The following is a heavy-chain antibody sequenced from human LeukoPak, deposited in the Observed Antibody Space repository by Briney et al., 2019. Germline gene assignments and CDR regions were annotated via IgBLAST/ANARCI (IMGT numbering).Heavy chain of an antibody. V-gene: IGHV3-13*01. D-gene: IGHD6-19*01. CDR2: INTAGDT. CDR1: GFTFSSYD. J-gene: IGHJ4*02. Sequence: GGSLRLSCAASGFTFSSYDMHWVRQAAGKGLEWVAAINTAGDTYYPGSVRGRFTISRENAKNSLYLQMNSLRAEDTAVYYCARTVSSGWYGVDYWGQGTLVTVSS. CDR3: ARTVSSGWYGVDY.